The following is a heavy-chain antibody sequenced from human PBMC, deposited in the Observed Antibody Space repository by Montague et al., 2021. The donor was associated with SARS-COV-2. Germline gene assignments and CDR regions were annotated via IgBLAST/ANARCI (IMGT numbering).Heavy chain of an antibody. V-gene: IGHV3-7*01. CDR2: INQHGGEN. CDR1: GFTFTHYW. D-gene: IGHD3/OR15-3a*01. Sequence: SLRLSCAASGFTFTHYWMTWVRLAPGKGLEWVATINQHGGENYYVGSVKGRFTVSRDNAKKSVYLQINSLGAEDTAVYYCARVDYQVPYYYYAGMDLWGQGTTVTVSS. CDR3: ARVDYQVPYYYYAGMDL. J-gene: IGHJ6*02.